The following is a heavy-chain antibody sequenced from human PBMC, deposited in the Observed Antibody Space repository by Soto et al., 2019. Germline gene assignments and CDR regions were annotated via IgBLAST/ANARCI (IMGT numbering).Heavy chain of an antibody. J-gene: IGHJ6*04. V-gene: IGHV1-2*02. CDR2: INPNSGGT. Sequence: SVNAISKGPRYTITGRYLHSAKQDNEQMLEGMGAINPNSGGTNYAQKLPGRVTMTRDTSISTAYMELSRLRSDDTAVYYCARSVNPGGRFLEWLPSYFYYGMDVWGEGTTVTVYS. CDR1: RYTITGRY. D-gene: IGHD3-3*01. CDR3: ARSVNPGGRFLEWLPSYFYYGMDV.